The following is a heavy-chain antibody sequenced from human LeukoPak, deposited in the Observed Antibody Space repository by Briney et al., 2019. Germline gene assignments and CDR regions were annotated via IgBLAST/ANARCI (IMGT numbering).Heavy chain of an antibody. CDR3: ARAGYYDSSGLDY. D-gene: IGHD3-22*01. J-gene: IGHJ4*02. CDR2: INHSGST. CDR1: GGSFSGYY. V-gene: IGHV4-34*01. Sequence: SETLSLTCAVYGGSFSGYYWSWIRQPPGKGLEWIGEINHSGSTNYNPSLKSRVTISVDTSKNQFSLKLSPVTAADTAVYYCARAGYYDSSGLDYWGQGTLVTVSS.